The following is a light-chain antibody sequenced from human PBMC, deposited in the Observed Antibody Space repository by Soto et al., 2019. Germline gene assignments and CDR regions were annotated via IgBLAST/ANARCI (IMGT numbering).Light chain of an antibody. J-gene: IGLJ2*01. Sequence: QSALTQPASVSGSPGQSITISCTGTSSDVGGYNYVSWYQQQPGKAPKLMIYDVSNRPSGVSNRFSGSKSGNTASLTIPGLQAEDEADYYCSSYTSSSTLIFGGGTKLTVL. CDR3: SSYTSSSTLI. CDR2: DVS. CDR1: SSDVGGYNY. V-gene: IGLV2-14*01.